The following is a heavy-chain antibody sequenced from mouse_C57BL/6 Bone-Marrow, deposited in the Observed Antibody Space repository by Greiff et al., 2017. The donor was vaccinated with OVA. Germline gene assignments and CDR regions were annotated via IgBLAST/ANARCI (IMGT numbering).Heavy chain of an antibody. J-gene: IGHJ3*01. V-gene: IGHV1-5*01. CDR1: GYTFTSYW. CDR3: TRPRLPSSLRSFAY. Sequence: EVQLQQSGTVLARPGASVKMSCKTSGYTFTSYWMHWVKQRPGQGLEWIGAIYPGNSDTSYNQKFKGKAKLTAVTSASAAYMELSSLTNEDSAVYYSTRPRLPSSLRSFAYWGQGTLVTVSA. D-gene: IGHD1-1*01. CDR2: IYPGNSDT.